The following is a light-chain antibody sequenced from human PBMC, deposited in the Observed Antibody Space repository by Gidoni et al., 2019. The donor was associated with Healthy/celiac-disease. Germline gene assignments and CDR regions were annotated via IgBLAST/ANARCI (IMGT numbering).Light chain of an antibody. J-gene: IGLJ2*01. Sequence: QSALTQPASVSGSPGQSITISCTGTSSDVGSYNLVSWYQKHPGKAPKLMIYEGSKRPSGVSNRFSGSKSGNTASLTISVLQAEDEADYYCCSYAGSSPVVFGGGTKLTVL. V-gene: IGLV2-23*01. CDR2: EGS. CDR3: CSYAGSSPVV. CDR1: SSDVGSYNL.